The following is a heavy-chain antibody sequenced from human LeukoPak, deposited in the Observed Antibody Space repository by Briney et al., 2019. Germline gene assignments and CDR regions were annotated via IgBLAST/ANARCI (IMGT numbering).Heavy chain of an antibody. CDR2: ISAYNGNT. Sequence: ASVKVSCKASGYTFTNYGISWVRQAPGQGLEWMGWISAYNGNTNYAQKLQGRVTMTTGTSTSTAYMELRSLRSDDTAVYYCARVYCSSTRCYYGRGFLDYWGQGTLVTVSS. CDR3: ARVYCSSTRCYYGRGFLDY. J-gene: IGHJ4*02. V-gene: IGHV1-18*01. D-gene: IGHD2-2*01. CDR1: GYTFTNYG.